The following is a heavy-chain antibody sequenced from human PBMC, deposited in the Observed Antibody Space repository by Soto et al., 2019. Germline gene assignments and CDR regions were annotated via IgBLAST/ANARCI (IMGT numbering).Heavy chain of an antibody. J-gene: IGHJ3*02. CDR1: CGSFSGYY. D-gene: IGHD3-10*01. CDR3: AREEGSGSAGYACDI. CDR2: INHSGST. V-gene: IGHV4-34*01. Sequence: SETLSLTCAVYCGSFSGYYWSWIRQPPGKGLEWIGEINHSGSTNYNPSLKSRVTISVDTSKNQFSLKLSSVTAADTAVYYCAREEGSGSAGYACDIWGQGTMVTVS.